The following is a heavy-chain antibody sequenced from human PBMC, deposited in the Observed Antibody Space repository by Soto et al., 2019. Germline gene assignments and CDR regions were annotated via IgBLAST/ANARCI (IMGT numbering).Heavy chain of an antibody. CDR3: ARGGLSNDAFDI. J-gene: IGHJ3*02. CDR2: IGTAGDT. V-gene: IGHV3-13*01. Sequence: GSLRLSCAASGFTFSSYDMHWVRQATGKGLEWVSAIGTAGDTYYPGSVKGRFTISRENAKNSLYLQMNSLRAGDTAVYYCARGGLSNDAFDIWGQGTMVTVSS. CDR1: GFTFSSYD. D-gene: IGHD3-10*01.